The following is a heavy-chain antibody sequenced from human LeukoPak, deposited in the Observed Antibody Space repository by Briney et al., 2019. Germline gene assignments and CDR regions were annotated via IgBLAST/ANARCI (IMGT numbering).Heavy chain of an antibody. CDR3: ARVAAGIGFFQH. D-gene: IGHD6-13*01. J-gene: IGHJ1*01. CDR1: GGSISSNGYY. CDR2: FYYTGST. Sequence: SETLSLTCTVSGGSISSNGYYWGWIRQPPGKGLEWIGSFYYTGSTFYSPSLKSRVTISVDTSKNQFSLKLRSVTAADTAVYYCARVAAGIGFFQHWGQGTLVTVSS. V-gene: IGHV4-39*01.